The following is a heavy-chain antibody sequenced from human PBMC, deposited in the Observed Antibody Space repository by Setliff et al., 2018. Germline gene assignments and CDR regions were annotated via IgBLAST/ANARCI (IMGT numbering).Heavy chain of an antibody. CDR1: GYTFTSYG. CDR2: INAGNGNT. D-gene: IGHD5-18*01. Sequence: ASVKVSCKASGYTFTSYGISWVRQAPGQGLEWMGWINAGNGNTKYSQKFQGRVTITRDTSVSTAYMELSSLRSEDTAVYYCARDKLWLMGYYYYYYMDVWGKGTTVTVSS. J-gene: IGHJ6*03. CDR3: ARDKLWLMGYYYYYYMDV. V-gene: IGHV1-3*01.